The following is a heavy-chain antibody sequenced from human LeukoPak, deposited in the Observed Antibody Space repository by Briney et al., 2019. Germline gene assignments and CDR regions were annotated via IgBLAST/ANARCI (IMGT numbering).Heavy chain of an antibody. CDR2: ISPSGGST. Sequence: ASVTVSCMAFGYTFTSNYMHWVRQAPGQGPEGMGVISPSGGSTTYAQTLQDRVTLTRDMSTSTDYLELSSLRSEDTAVYYCARDNSVRDEAWWFNPWGQGTLVTVSS. D-gene: IGHD5-24*01. J-gene: IGHJ5*02. CDR3: ARDNSVRDEAWWFNP. V-gene: IGHV1-46*01. CDR1: GYTFTSNY.